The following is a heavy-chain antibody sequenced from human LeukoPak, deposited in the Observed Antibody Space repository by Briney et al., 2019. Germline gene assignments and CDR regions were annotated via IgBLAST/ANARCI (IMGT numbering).Heavy chain of an antibody. Sequence: ASVKVSCKASGGTFSSYAISWVRQAPGQGLEWMGGIIPIFGTANYAQKFQGRVTITADKSTSTAYMELSSLRSEDTAVYYCARVVYYDSSGYYSRGDYYYYYMDVWGKGTTVTVSS. J-gene: IGHJ6*03. V-gene: IGHV1-69*06. CDR3: ARVVYYDSSGYYSRGDYYYYYMDV. D-gene: IGHD3-22*01. CDR1: GGTFSSYA. CDR2: IIPIFGTA.